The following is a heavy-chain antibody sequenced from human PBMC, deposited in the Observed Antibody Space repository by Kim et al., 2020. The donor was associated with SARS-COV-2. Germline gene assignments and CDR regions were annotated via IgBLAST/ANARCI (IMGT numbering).Heavy chain of an antibody. Sequence: GGSLRLSCAASGFTFNTYWMSWVRQTPGKGLEWLANIKQDGSQKYYVDSVRGRFTISRDNAQNSLYLQMDSLRGEDTAVYYCVRLRRLLERVAGMDVWGQGTTVTVSS. CDR1: GFTFNTYW. D-gene: IGHD3-3*01. J-gene: IGHJ6*02. V-gene: IGHV3-7*03. CDR3: VRLRRLLERVAGMDV. CDR2: IKQDGSQK.